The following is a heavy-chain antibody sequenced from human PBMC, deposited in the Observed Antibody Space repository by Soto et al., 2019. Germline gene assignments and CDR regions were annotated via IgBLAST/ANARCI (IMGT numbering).Heavy chain of an antibody. Sequence: GRSLRLSCAASGFTFSSYSMNWVRQAPGKGLEWVSYISSSSSTIYYADSVKGRFTISRDNAKNSLYLQMNSLRDEDTAVYYCARVLNTWFGEYGHMDVWGQGTTVTVSS. CDR3: ARVLNTWFGEYGHMDV. CDR2: ISSSSSTI. J-gene: IGHJ6*02. D-gene: IGHD3-10*01. V-gene: IGHV3-48*02. CDR1: GFTFSSYS.